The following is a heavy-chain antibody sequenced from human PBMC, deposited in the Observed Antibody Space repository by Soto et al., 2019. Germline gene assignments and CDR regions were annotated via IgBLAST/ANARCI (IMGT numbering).Heavy chain of an antibody. Sequence: PSQTLSLTCAISGDSVSSNSAAWNWIRQSPSRGLEWLGRTYYRSKWYNDYAVSVKSRITINPDTSKNQFSLQLNSVTPEDTAVYSCARDLLDWYLAPLSSWFDPWGQGTLVTVSS. CDR1: GDSVSSNSAA. CDR3: ARDLLDWYLAPLSSWFDP. CDR2: TYYRSKWYN. D-gene: IGHD3-9*01. V-gene: IGHV6-1*01. J-gene: IGHJ5*02.